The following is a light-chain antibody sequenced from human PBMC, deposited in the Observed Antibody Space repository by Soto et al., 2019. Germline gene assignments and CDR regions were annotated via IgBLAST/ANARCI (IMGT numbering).Light chain of an antibody. J-gene: IGKJ3*01. CDR2: GAS. CDR3: QQYGSHRGFT. Sequence: EIVLTQSPGTLSLSPGERATLSCRASQSVSSSYLAWYQQKPGQAPRLLIYGASSRATGIPDRFSGSGSGTAFTLTISRLEPEDVAVYYCQQYGSHRGFTFGPGTKVDIK. CDR1: QSVSSSY. V-gene: IGKV3-20*01.